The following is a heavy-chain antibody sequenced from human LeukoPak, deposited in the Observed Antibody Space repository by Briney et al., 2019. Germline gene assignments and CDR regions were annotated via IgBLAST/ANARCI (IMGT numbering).Heavy chain of an antibody. CDR1: GGTFSSYA. CDR3: ATDLGGGYSDY. V-gene: IGHV1-24*01. J-gene: IGHJ4*02. D-gene: IGHD5-18*01. Sequence: ASVKVSCKASGGTFSSYAISLVRQAPGQGLEWMGGFDPEDGETIYAQKFQGRVTMTEDTSTDTAYMELSSLRSEDTAVYYCATDLGGGYSDYWGQGTLVTVSS. CDR2: FDPEDGET.